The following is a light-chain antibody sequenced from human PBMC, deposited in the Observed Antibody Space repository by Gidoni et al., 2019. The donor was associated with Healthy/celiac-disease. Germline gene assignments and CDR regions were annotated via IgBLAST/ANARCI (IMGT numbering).Light chain of an antibody. Sequence: EIVLTQSPATLSLSPGERATLSCRASQSVSSYLAWYQQKPGQAPRLLIYDASNRATGIPARFSGSGSGTDFTLTISSLGPEDFAVYYCQQRSNWPLTFSGXTKVEIK. CDR1: QSVSSY. CDR2: DAS. V-gene: IGKV3-11*01. J-gene: IGKJ4*01. CDR3: QQRSNWPLT.